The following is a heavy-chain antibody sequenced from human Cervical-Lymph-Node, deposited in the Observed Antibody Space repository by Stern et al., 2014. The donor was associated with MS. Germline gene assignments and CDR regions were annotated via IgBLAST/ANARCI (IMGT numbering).Heavy chain of an antibody. D-gene: IGHD5-12*01. J-gene: IGHJ5*02. CDR1: GFTFSDFG. V-gene: IGHV3-30*18. CDR2: ISYDGDEK. CDR3: AKDHPSGYALDH. Sequence: QVQLVESGGGVVQPGRSLRLSCVASGFTFSDFGMHWVRQAPGKGLEWVAVISYDGDEKHYPDSVEGRFTVSRDNPKNRLYLQLNSLRIEDTAVYYCAKDHPSGYALDHWGQGALVTVS.